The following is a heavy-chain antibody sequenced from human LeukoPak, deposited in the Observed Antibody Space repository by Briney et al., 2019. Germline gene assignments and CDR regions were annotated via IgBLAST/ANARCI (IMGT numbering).Heavy chain of an antibody. D-gene: IGHD5-18*01. J-gene: IGHJ4*02. Sequence: SETLSLTCAASGGSISSGGYSWSWIRQPPGKGLEWIGYIYHSGSTYYNPSLKSRVTISVDRSKNQFSLKLSSVTAADTAVYYCARQYSYGTFDYWGQGTLVTVSS. CDR1: GGSISSGGYS. V-gene: IGHV4-30-2*01. CDR3: ARQYSYGTFDY. CDR2: IYHSGST.